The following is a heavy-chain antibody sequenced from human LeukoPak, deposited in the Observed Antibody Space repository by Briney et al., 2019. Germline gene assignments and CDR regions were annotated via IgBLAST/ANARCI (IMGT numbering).Heavy chain of an antibody. CDR2: ISGSGGST. J-gene: IGHJ4*02. CDR3: AKGIQLWLLPLGY. V-gene: IGHV3-23*01. CDR1: GFTFSSYA. D-gene: IGHD5-18*01. Sequence: PGGSLRLSCAASGFTFSSYAMSWVRQAPGKGLEWVSAISGSGGSTYYADSVKGRFTISRDNSKDTLYLQMNSLRAEDTAVYYCAKGIQLWLLPLGYWGQGTLVTVSS.